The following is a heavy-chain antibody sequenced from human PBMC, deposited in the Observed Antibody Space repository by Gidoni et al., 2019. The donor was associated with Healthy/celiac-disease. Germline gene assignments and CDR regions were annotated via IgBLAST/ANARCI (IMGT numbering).Heavy chain of an antibody. Sequence: QVQLQQWGAGLLKPSETLSLTCAVYGGSFRGYYWSWIRQPPGKGLEWIGEMNHSGSTNYNPSLKSRVTISVDTSKNQFSLKLSSVTAADTAVYYCAIAVAGTSLYYFDYWGQGTLVTVSS. CDR1: GGSFRGYY. J-gene: IGHJ4*02. CDR3: AIAVAGTSLYYFDY. V-gene: IGHV4-34*01. CDR2: MNHSGST. D-gene: IGHD6-19*01.